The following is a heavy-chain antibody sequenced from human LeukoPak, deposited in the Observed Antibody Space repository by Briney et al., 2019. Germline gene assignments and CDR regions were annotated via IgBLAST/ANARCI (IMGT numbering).Heavy chain of an antibody. Sequence: QSGGSLRLSCAASGFTFSSYAMSWVRQAPGKGLEWVSAISGSGGSTYYADSAKGRFTISRDNSKNTLYLQMNSLRAEDTAVYYCAKVPSYDFWTGYTLDYWGQGTLVTVSS. J-gene: IGHJ4*02. CDR2: ISGSGGST. D-gene: IGHD3-3*01. V-gene: IGHV3-23*01. CDR3: AKVPSYDFWTGYTLDY. CDR1: GFTFSSYA.